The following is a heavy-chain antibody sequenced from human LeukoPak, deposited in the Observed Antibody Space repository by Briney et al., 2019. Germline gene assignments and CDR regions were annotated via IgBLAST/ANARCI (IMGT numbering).Heavy chain of an antibody. D-gene: IGHD2-15*01. V-gene: IGHV3-48*02. J-gene: IGHJ4*02. CDR2: ISSSSSNI. CDR3: VSQYRSGGSCFSH. CDR1: GFAFNGHG. Sequence: PGGSLRLSCAASGFAFNGHGMNWVRQAPGKGLEWVSHISSSSSNIYSADFVKGRFSISRDNAKNSVYLQMNSLRDEDTAVYYCVSQYRSGGSCFSHWGQGTLVTVSS.